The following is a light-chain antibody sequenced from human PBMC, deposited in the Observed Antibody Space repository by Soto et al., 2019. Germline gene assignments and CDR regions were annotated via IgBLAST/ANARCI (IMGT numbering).Light chain of an antibody. CDR1: SSNIGNND. CDR2: DND. V-gene: IGLV1-51*01. CDR3: GTWDSRLSAVV. J-gene: IGLJ2*01. Sequence: QSVLSQPPSLSAAPGQKVTISCSGNSSNIGNNDVSWYLQLPRTAPRLLIYDNDERPPGIPDRFSGSKSGTSATLGITGLQTGDEADYYCGTWDSRLSAVVFGGGTKLTVL.